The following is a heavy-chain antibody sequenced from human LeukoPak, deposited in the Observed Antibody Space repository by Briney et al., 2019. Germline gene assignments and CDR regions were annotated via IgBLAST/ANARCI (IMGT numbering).Heavy chain of an antibody. Sequence: GGSLRLSCAASEFIVSDKYMSWVRQAPGKGLEWVSVIYSGGTTYYADSVRGRFTISRDNSKNTLYLLMNSLRAEDTAVYYCARLDGVWSGPSYKGYFEYWGQGTLVTVSS. J-gene: IGHJ4*02. D-gene: IGHD3-3*01. CDR2: IYSGGTT. V-gene: IGHV3-66*02. CDR3: ARLDGVWSGPSYKGYFEY. CDR1: EFIVSDKY.